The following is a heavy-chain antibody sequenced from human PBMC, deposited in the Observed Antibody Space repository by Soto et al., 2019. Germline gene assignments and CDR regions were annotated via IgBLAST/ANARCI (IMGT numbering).Heavy chain of an antibody. V-gene: IGHV2-5*02. CDR1: GFSLSTSGVG. CDR2: IYWDDDK. CDR3: GHTIPPRIFDY. J-gene: IGHJ4*02. Sequence: QITLKESGPTLVKPTQTLTLTCTFSGFSLSTSGVGVGWIRQPPGKALEYLALIYWDDDKRYSPSLESRLTITKDTSNNQVVLTMTNMAAVDTATYYCGHTIPPRIFDYWGQGTLVTVSS. D-gene: IGHD2-2*02.